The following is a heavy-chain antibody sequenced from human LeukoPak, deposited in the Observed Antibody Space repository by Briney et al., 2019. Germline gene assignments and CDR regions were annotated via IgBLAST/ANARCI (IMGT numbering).Heavy chain of an antibody. CDR1: GFTFTTYT. D-gene: IGHD6-6*01. V-gene: IGHV3-48*02. Sequence: GGSLRLSRAASGFTFTTYTMNWVRQAPGKGLEWVSFISSSGATVYYADSVKGRFTISRDNAKNSLFLQMSSLRDEDTAVYYCARELGVSRAFDIWGQGTMVTVSS. J-gene: IGHJ3*02. CDR3: ARELGVSRAFDI. CDR2: ISSSGATV.